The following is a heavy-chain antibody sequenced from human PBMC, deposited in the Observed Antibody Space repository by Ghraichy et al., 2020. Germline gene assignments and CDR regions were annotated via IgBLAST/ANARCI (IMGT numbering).Heavy chain of an antibody. CDR1: GFTFSRHW. CDR2: VKSDASMI. CDR3: AREAYYGLDV. J-gene: IGHJ6*02. V-gene: IGHV3-74*01. Sequence: GESLNISCAASGFTFSRHWMHWVRQVPGKGLVWVSRVKSDASMIHYADAVKGRFTISRDKAKNMLYLQMSSLRAEDTAVYYCAREAYYGLDVWGQGTTVTVSS.